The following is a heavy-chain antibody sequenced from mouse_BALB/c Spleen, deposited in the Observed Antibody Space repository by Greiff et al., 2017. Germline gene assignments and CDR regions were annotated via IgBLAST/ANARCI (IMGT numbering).Heavy chain of an antibody. CDR1: GDSITSGY. V-gene: IGHV3-8*02. D-gene: IGHD2-4*01. CDR3: ASSMITTRTTTVFAY. CDR2: ISYSGST. J-gene: IGHJ3*01. Sequence: EVKLVESGPSLVKPSQTLSLTCSVTGDSITSGYWNWIRKFPGNKLEYMGYISYSGSTYYNPSLKSRISITRDTSKNQYYLQLNSVTTEDTATYYCASSMITTRTTTVFAYWGQGTLVTVSA.